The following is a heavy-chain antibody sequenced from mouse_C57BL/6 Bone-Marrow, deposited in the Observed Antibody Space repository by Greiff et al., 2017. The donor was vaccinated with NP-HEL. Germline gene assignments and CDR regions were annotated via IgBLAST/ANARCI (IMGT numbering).Heavy chain of an antibody. D-gene: IGHD1-1*01. V-gene: IGHV1-42*01. CDR2: INPSTGGT. CDR1: GYSFTGYY. Sequence: EVQLQQSGPELVKPGASVKISCKASGYSFTGYYMNWVQQSPEKRLEWIGAINPSTGGTTYNQKFKAKATLTVDKSSSTAYMQLKSLTSEDSAVYYCARLGYGSSSFAYWGQGTLVTVSA. J-gene: IGHJ3*01. CDR3: ARLGYGSSSFAY.